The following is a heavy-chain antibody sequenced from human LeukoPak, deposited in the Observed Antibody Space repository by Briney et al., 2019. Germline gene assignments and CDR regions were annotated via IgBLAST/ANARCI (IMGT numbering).Heavy chain of an antibody. CDR1: GYTFTSYG. J-gene: IGHJ4*02. D-gene: IGHD3-9*01. CDR2: ISAYNGNT. Sequence: ASVKVSCKASGYTFTSYGVSWVRQAPGQGLEWMGWISAYNGNTNYAQKLQGRVTMTTDTSTSTAYMELGSLRSDDTAVYYCARVSGEDGYDILTGYYFDYWGQGTLVTVSS. CDR3: ARVSGEDGYDILTGYYFDY. V-gene: IGHV1-18*01.